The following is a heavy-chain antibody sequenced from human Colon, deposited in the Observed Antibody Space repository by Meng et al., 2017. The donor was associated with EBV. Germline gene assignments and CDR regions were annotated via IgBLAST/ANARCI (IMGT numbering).Heavy chain of an antibody. D-gene: IGHD1/OR15-1a*01. V-gene: IGHV6-1*01. Sequence: HPSAPRLRKPAQTLSPPSATLGATVSVTGASRTRHKQSPSRRLEWRERPDWMAECHNDYAIADNARIAINPDTSMNQFFMQLNSVPPDVTAVYNCAYDCGTRPPFEYWGQGTLVTVSS. J-gene: IGHJ4*02. CDR2: PDWMAECHN. CDR1: GATVSVTGAS. CDR3: AYDCGTRPPFEY.